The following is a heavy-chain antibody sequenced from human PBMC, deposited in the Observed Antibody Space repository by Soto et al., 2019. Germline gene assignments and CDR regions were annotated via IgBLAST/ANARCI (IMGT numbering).Heavy chain of an antibody. CDR3: ARVGITGTTFLGFDY. J-gene: IGHJ4*02. CDR2: IWYDGRNK. CDR1: GFTFSSYG. Sequence: QVQLVESGGGVVQPGRSLRLSCAASGFTFSSYGMHWFRQAPGKGLEWVAVIWYDGRNKYYAESVKGRFTISIDNSKNSRDLQRNSPGAEDTAGYYCARVGITGTTFLGFDYCGQGTLVTVSS. D-gene: IGHD1-20*01. V-gene: IGHV3-33*01.